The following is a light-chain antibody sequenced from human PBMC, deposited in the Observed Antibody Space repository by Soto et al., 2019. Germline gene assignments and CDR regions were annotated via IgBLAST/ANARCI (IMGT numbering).Light chain of an antibody. Sequence: EIVVTQSPLSLSVTPGESASISCRSSQSLLRSNGRNYLAWYVQKTVQSPRLLIYVGFNRASGVPVRLSGSEAVTDFTLTISRVEPEDVGIYYCMQGQQTPYTFGQGTKLEI. CDR1: QSLLRSNGRNY. J-gene: IGKJ2*01. CDR2: VGF. CDR3: MQGQQTPYT. V-gene: IGKV2-28*01.